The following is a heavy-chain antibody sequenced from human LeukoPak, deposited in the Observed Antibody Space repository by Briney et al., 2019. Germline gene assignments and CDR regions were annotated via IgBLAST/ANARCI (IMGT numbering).Heavy chain of an antibody. CDR1: GGTFSSHA. J-gene: IGHJ6*02. V-gene: IGHV1-69*13. CDR2: IIPIFGTA. CDR3: ARALLDIVVVPADYYYYYGMDV. D-gene: IGHD2-2*01. Sequence: SVKVSCKASGGTFSSHAISWVRQAPGQGLEWMGGIIPIFGTANYAQKFQGRVTITADESTSTAYMELSSLRSEDTAVYYCARALLDIVVVPADYYYYYGMDVWGQGTTVTVSS.